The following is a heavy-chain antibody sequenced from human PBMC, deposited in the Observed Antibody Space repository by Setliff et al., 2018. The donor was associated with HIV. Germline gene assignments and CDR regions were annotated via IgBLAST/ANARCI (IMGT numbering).Heavy chain of an antibody. CDR3: VKDSGSFLIGAGYFEV. D-gene: IGHD1-26*01. J-gene: IGHJ4*02. CDR1: GFTFEDFA. CDR2: ISWNGVER. V-gene: IGHV3-9*03. Sequence: PGESLKISCVVSGFTFEDFAMHWVRQVPGKGLEWVSGISWNGVERVYAGSSKGRFAISRDNARNSLYLRMNSLTSDDMALYYCVKDSGSFLIGAGYFEVWGQGTLVTVSS.